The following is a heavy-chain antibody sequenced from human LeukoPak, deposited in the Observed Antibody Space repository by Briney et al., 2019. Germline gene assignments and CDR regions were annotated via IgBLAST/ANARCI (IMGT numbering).Heavy chain of an antibody. J-gene: IGHJ4*02. D-gene: IGHD4-23*01. V-gene: IGHV3-30*02. Sequence: GGSLRLSCAASGFTFSSYGMHWVRQAPGKGLEWVAFIRYDGSNKYYADSVKGRFTISRDNSENTLYLQMNSLRAEDTAVYYCAKDTVGAPNFDYWGQGTLVTVSS. CDR2: IRYDGSNK. CDR1: GFTFSSYG. CDR3: AKDTVGAPNFDY.